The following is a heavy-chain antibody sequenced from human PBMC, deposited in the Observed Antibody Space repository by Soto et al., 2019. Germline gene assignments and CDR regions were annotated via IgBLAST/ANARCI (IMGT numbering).Heavy chain of an antibody. CDR2: ISAYDGKT. J-gene: IGHJ5*02. CDR1: GYNFNIYG. V-gene: IGHV1-18*01. CDR3: ARDPHEYWKSYWFDP. D-gene: IGHD3-3*01. Sequence: GASVKVSCKASGYNFNIYGINWVRQAPGQGLELMGWISAYDGKTTYAEKFQGRVTMTTDASTSTAYMELRSLRSDDTAVYYRARDPHEYWKSYWFDPWGQGTLVTVSS.